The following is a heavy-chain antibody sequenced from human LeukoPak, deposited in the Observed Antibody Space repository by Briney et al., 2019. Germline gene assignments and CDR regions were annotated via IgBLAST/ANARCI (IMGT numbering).Heavy chain of an antibody. D-gene: IGHD3-22*01. Sequence: PGGSLRLSCAASGFTVTSNYMSWVRQAPGKGLEWVSVMYSDGSTYYADSVKGRFTISRDNSKNTLYLQMNSLRAEDTAVYYCARYYYDSNGYPYYFDYWGQGTLVTISS. J-gene: IGHJ4*02. CDR2: MYSDGST. CDR3: ARYYYDSNGYPYYFDY. CDR1: GFTVTSNY. V-gene: IGHV3-53*01.